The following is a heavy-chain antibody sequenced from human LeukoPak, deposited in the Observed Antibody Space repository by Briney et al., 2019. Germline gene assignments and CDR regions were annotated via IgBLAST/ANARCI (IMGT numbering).Heavy chain of an antibody. CDR3: ARDRVEMATISPRGWFDY. J-gene: IGHJ4*02. D-gene: IGHD5-24*01. V-gene: IGHV3-30*17. Sequence: CGLTLYSFAVLGAADARGRAVVGVAYILCYGSNKYYADSVKGRFTISRDNSKNTLYLQMNSLRAEDTAVYYCARDRVEMATISPRGWFDYWGQGTLVTVSS. CDR2: ILCYGSNK. CDR1: GLTLYSFA.